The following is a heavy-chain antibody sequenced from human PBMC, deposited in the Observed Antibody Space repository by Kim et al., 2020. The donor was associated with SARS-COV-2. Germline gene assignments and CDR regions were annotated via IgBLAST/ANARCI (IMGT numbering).Heavy chain of an antibody. J-gene: IGHJ4*02. V-gene: IGHV4-59*08. CDR3: AASGSYGGRLDN. D-gene: IGHD1-26*01. CDR1: GGSMSSYY. Sequence: SETLSLTCTVSGGSMSSYYWSWIRQPPGKGLEWIGYIYYSGSTNYNPSLKRRVTLSLATSNNQFSLELSSVTAADTAVYYCAASGSYGGRLDNWGQGTLVTVSS. CDR2: IYYSGST.